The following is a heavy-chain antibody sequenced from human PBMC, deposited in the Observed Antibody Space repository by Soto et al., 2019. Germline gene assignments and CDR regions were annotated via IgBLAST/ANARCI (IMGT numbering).Heavy chain of an antibody. CDR2: ISGSGGST. CDR3: PPLPRAAAGKPYPDYSYGMDV. Sequence: GGSLRLSCAASGFTFSSYAMSWVRQAPGKGLEWVSAISGSGGSTYYADSVKGRFTISRDNSKNTLYLQMNSLRAEDTAVYYCPPLPRAAAGKPYPDYSYGMDVWGQGTTVTVSS. CDR1: GFTFSSYA. D-gene: IGHD6-13*01. V-gene: IGHV3-23*01. J-gene: IGHJ6*02.